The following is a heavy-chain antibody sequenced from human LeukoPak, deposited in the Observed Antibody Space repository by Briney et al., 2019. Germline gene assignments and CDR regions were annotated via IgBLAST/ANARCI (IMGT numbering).Heavy chain of an antibody. J-gene: IGHJ4*02. D-gene: IGHD5-12*01. V-gene: IGHV3-23*01. Sequence: GGSLRLSCAAPGFTFSSYAMSWVRQAPGKGLEWVSAISGSGGSTYYADSVKGRFTISRDNSKNTLYLQMNSLRAEDTAVYYCAKDRVRNGIVATTTFDYWGQGTLVTVSS. CDR2: ISGSGGST. CDR1: GFTFSSYA. CDR3: AKDRVRNGIVATTTFDY.